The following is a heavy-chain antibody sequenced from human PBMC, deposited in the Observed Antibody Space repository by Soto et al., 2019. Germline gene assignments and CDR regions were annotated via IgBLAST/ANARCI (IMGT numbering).Heavy chain of an antibody. J-gene: IGHJ4*02. CDR2: IIPIFGTA. V-gene: IGHV1-69*01. Sequence: QVQLVQSGAEVKKPGSSVKVSCKASGGTFSSYAISWVRQAPGQGLEWMGGIIPIFGTANYAQKFQGRVTITADESTSTAYMELSSLRSEDTALYYCRSQDTPCSSTSCYVGFDYWGQGTLVTVSS. CDR1: GGTFSSYA. CDR3: RSQDTPCSSTSCYVGFDY. D-gene: IGHD2-2*01.